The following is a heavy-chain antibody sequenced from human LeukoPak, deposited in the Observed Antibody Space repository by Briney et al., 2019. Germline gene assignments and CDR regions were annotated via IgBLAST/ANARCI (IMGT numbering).Heavy chain of an antibody. CDR1: GRPISSGSYY. D-gene: IGHD6-19*01. V-gene: IGHV4-61*02. Sequence: SQTLSLTCSVSGRPISSGSYYWRWIRQPAGKGLEWIGRIYTSGSTDYSPSLKSRVTISVDTSKNQFSLKLSSVTAADTAVYYCARDQRRGMAVADTFDYWGQGTLVTVSS. CDR2: IYTSGST. J-gene: IGHJ4*02. CDR3: ARDQRRGMAVADTFDY.